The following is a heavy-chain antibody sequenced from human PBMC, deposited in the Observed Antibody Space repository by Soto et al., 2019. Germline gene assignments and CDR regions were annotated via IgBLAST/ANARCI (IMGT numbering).Heavy chain of an antibody. Sequence: GGSLRLSCGASGFNFSAYYMTWIRQAPGKGLEWVSYISNTGNTIFYADSVKGRFTISRDNAKKSLFLQMNSLRVEDTALYYCATTGPFHKVYWGRGTRVTVSS. D-gene: IGHD1-1*01. CDR1: GFNFSAYY. CDR3: ATTGPFHKVY. J-gene: IGHJ4*02. CDR2: ISNTGNTI. V-gene: IGHV3-11*01.